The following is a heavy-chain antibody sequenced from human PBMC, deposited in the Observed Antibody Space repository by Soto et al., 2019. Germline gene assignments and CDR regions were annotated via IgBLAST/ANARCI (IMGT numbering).Heavy chain of an antibody. CDR1: GYTFSNYG. D-gene: IGHD3-10*01. Sequence: QVQLVQSGDEVKKSGASVKVSCKASGYTFSNYGISWVRQAPGQGLEWMGWISGYNGLTAYAQNVQGRVTMTIDTPTTTVFMELTGLRSNDTAVYYCARDEGIRGFDSWGQVTLVTVSS. CDR2: ISGYNGLT. V-gene: IGHV1-18*04. J-gene: IGHJ4*02. CDR3: ARDEGIRGFDS.